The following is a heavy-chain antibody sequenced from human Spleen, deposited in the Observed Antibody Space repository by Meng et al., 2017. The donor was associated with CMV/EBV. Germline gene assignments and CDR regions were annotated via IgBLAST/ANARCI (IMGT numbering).Heavy chain of an antibody. Sequence: SETLSLTCTVSGGSISSSSYYWVWIRQPPGKGLEWIGSIYYSGSTYYNPSLKSRVTISVDTSKNQFSLKLSSVTAADTAVYYCARDRVWSIVVVPASGGFDPWGQGTLVTVSS. D-gene: IGHD2-2*01. CDR1: GGSISSSSYY. CDR2: IYYSGST. CDR3: ARDRVWSIVVVPASGGFDP. V-gene: IGHV4-39*07. J-gene: IGHJ5*02.